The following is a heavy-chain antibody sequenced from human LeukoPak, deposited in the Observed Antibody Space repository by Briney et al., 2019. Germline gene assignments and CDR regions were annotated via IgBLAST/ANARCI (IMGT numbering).Heavy chain of an antibody. Sequence: PGRSLRLSCAASGFTFSSYAMHWVRQAPGKGLEWVSVIYTGGTTYYAESVKGRFTISRDNSKNTLYLQMNSLRAEDTAVYYCARGPDRLYSSSWFYFDYWGQGTLVTVSS. CDR2: IYTGGTT. CDR3: ARGPDRLYSSSWFYFDY. J-gene: IGHJ4*02. V-gene: IGHV3-53*01. D-gene: IGHD6-13*01. CDR1: GFTFSSYA.